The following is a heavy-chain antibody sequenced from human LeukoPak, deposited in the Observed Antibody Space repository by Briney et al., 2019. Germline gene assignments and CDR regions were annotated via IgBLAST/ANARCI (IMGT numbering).Heavy chain of an antibody. CDR2: INTDGSDT. J-gene: IGHJ5*02. Sequence: GGSLRLFCAGCGFIFNCYWMQWVRDAPGKGLMWVSGINTDGSDTRYADFVKGRFTISREHAKNTLYLQLSSLRAEDTAMYYCARDFKDISPWGLGTLVTLSP. V-gene: IGHV3-74*01. CDR3: ARDFKDISP. CDR1: GFIFNCYW. D-gene: IGHD3-9*01.